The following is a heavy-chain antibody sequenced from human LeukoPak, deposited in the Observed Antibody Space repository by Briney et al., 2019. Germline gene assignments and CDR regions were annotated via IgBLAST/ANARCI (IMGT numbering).Heavy chain of an antibody. V-gene: IGHV3-7*01. CDR2: IKEDGSEK. Sequence: GGSLRLSCAASGFTFSSYWMSWVRQAPGKGLEWVANIKEDGSEKYYVDSVKGRFTISRDNAKNSLYLQMNSLRGEDTAMYYCARVIRTGTTGVDYWGQGTLVTVSS. CDR3: ARVIRTGTTGVDY. D-gene: IGHD1-7*01. CDR1: GFTFSSYW. J-gene: IGHJ4*02.